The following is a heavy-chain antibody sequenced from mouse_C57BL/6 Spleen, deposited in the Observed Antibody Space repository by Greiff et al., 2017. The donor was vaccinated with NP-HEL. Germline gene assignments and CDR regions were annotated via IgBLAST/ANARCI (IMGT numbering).Heavy chain of an antibody. J-gene: IGHJ2*01. Sequence: QVQLQQPGAELVKPGASVKMSCKASGYTFTSYWITWVKQRPGQGLEWIGDIYPGSGSTNYNEKFKSKATLTVDTSSSTAYMQLSSLTSEDSAVYYCARTGTALTGFGYWGQGTTLTVSS. D-gene: IGHD4-1*01. CDR2: IYPGSGST. CDR1: GYTFTSYW. CDR3: ARTGTALTGFGY. V-gene: IGHV1-55*01.